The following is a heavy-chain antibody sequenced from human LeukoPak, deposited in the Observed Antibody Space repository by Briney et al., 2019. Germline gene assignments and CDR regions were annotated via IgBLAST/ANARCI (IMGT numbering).Heavy chain of an antibody. V-gene: IGHV1-8*01. Sequence: ASVKVSCKASGYTFTSYDINWVRQATGQELEWMGWMNPNSGNTGYAQKFQGRVTMTRNTSISTAYMELSSLRSEDTAVYYCARCSGRYLDWLSSWGQGTLVNVSS. D-gene: IGHD3-9*01. CDR1: GYTFTSYD. CDR3: ARCSGRYLDWLSS. J-gene: IGHJ4*02. CDR2: MNPNSGNT.